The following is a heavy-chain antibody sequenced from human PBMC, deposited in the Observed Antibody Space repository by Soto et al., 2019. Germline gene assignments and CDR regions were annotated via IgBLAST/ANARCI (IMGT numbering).Heavy chain of an antibody. Sequence: SETLSLTCTVSGGSISSGGYYWSWIRQHPGKGLEWIGYIYYSGSTYYNPSLKSRVTISVDTSKNQFSLKLGSVTAADTAVYYCARDRKPFWSGYYDGGFDPWGQGTLVTVSS. V-gene: IGHV4-31*03. CDR3: ARDRKPFWSGYYDGGFDP. D-gene: IGHD3-3*02. CDR1: GGSISSGGYY. CDR2: IYYSGST. J-gene: IGHJ5*02.